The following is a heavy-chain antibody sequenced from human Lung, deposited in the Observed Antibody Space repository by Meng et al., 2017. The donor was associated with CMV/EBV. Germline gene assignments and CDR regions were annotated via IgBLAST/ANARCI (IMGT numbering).Heavy chain of an antibody. CDR2: IYGGGRSA. J-gene: IGHJ5*02. Sequence: GGSLRLSFAASGFTFSNYAMNWVRQAPGKGLEWVAVIYGGGRSAYCADSVKGRFTIFRDGSKNTVYLEMNSLRAEDTAVYYCAKDSTYSAWGQGTLVTVSS. CDR1: GFTFSNYA. D-gene: IGHD6-13*01. V-gene: IGHV3-23*03. CDR3: AKDSTYSA.